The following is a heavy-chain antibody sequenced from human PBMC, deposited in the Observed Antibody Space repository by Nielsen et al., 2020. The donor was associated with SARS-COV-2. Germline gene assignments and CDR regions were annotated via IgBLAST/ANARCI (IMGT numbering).Heavy chain of an antibody. CDR2: IYYSGST. CDR3: ARAKGGGSYFSWFDP. Sequence: SETLSLTCAVSGDSVSSHDWWTWIRLPPGKGLEWIGYIYYSGSTDYNPSLKSRVTMSVDTSKNQFSLKLSSVTAADTAVYYCARAKGGGSYFSWFDPWGQGTLVTVSS. CDR1: GDSVSSHDW. V-gene: IGHV4-30-4*01. J-gene: IGHJ5*02. D-gene: IGHD1-26*01.